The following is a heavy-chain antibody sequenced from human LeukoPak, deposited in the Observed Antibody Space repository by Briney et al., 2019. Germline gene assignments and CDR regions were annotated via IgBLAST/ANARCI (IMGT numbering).Heavy chain of an antibody. CDR2: IIPILGIA. Sequence: GASVKVSCKASGGTFSSYAMSWVRQAPGQGLEWMGRIIPILGIANYAQKFQGRVTITADKSTSTAYMELSSLRSEDTAVYYCARASSSTSCYDYWGQGTLVTVSS. CDR3: ARASSSTSCYDY. V-gene: IGHV1-69*04. D-gene: IGHD2-2*01. J-gene: IGHJ4*02. CDR1: GGTFSSYA.